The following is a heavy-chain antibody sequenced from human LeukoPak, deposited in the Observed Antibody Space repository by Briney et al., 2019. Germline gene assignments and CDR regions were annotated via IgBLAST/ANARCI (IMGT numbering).Heavy chain of an antibody. CDR3: AKGGHYYGSGSVDFDY. CDR1: GFTFSSYA. V-gene: IGHV3-23*01. Sequence: PGGSLRLSCAASGFTFSSYAMSWVRQAPGKGLEWVSAISGSGGSTYYADSVKGRFTISRDNSKNTLYLQMNSLRAEDTAAYYCAKGGHYYGSGSVDFDYWGQGTLVTVSS. D-gene: IGHD3-10*01. J-gene: IGHJ4*02. CDR2: ISGSGGST.